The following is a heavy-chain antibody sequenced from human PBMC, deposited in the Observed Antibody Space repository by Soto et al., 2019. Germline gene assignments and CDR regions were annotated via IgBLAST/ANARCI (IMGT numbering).Heavy chain of an antibody. Sequence: GGSLRLSCAASGFTFRTYEMNWVRQAPGKGLEWVSYISSRGETRYYADSVKGRFTISRDNAENSLYLQMNSLRADDTAVYYCARESIEVTGPYDNWGQGTLVTVSS. CDR2: ISSRGETR. CDR3: ARESIEVTGPYDN. J-gene: IGHJ4*02. D-gene: IGHD6-19*01. CDR1: GFTFRTYE. V-gene: IGHV3-48*03.